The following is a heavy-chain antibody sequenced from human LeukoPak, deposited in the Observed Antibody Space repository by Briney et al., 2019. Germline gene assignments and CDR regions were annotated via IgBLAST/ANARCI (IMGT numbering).Heavy chain of an antibody. Sequence: GGSLRLSCAASGFTVRSIYMTWVRQAPGKGPEWVSSFYSGGSSYYADSVKGRFITSRDSSTDTLYLQMNSLRVEDTAVYFCARDRGYGYGFFDYWGQGTLVTVSS. V-gene: IGHV3-53*01. D-gene: IGHD5-18*01. CDR1: GFTVRSIY. J-gene: IGHJ4*02. CDR3: ARDRGYGYGFFDY. CDR2: FYSGGSS.